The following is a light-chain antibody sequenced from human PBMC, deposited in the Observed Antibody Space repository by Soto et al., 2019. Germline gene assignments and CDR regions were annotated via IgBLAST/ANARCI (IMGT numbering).Light chain of an antibody. J-gene: IGKJ1*01. CDR3: QQSWT. Sequence: DIQMTQSPSTLSASVGDRVTITCRASQSISSWLAWYQQKPGKAPKLLIYKASSLKSGVPSRFSGSGSGTEFTLTISSLQPDDFATYYCQQSWTFGQGTKVEIK. CDR1: QSISSW. CDR2: KAS. V-gene: IGKV1-5*03.